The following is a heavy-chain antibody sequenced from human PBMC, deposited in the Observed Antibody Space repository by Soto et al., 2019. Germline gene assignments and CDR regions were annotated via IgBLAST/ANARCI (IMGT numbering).Heavy chain of an antibody. CDR3: VRLVSFGGDADC. J-gene: IGHJ1*01. V-gene: IGHV4-61*01. D-gene: IGHD2-21*02. CDR1: GDSVSGGSFY. Sequence: HVQLQESGPGLVKPSETLSLTCSVSGDSVSGGSFYWSWIRQPPGKGLEWIGYIYFTGSTNYNPSLKSRVTMSVDTSKNQFSLNLMSVTAADTAIYYCVRLVSFGGDADCWGQGISVAVSS. CDR2: IYFTGST.